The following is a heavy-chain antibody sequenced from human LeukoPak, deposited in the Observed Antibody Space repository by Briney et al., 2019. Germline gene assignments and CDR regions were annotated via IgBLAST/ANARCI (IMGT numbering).Heavy chain of an antibody. CDR3: ARDGGYCSSTSCLGLYYFDY. Sequence: GASVKVSCKASGYTFTSYGISWVRQAPGQGLEWMGWISAYNGNTNYAQKLQGRVTMTTDTSTSTAYMELRSLRSDDTAVYYCARDGGYCSSTSCLGLYYFDYWGQGTLVTVSS. D-gene: IGHD2-2*01. V-gene: IGHV1-18*01. CDR1: GYTFTSYG. J-gene: IGHJ4*02. CDR2: ISAYNGNT.